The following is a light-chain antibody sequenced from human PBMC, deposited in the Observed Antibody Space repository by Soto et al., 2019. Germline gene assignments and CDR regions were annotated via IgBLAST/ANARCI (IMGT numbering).Light chain of an antibody. CDR3: EQGLAVPLT. CDR2: LGS. J-gene: IGKJ4*01. Sequence: EIVLTQSPLSLPVTPGEPASISCRSSRSILGSSGYNYLNWYLQKPGQSPQLLIYLGSSRASGVPDRFSGSGSGKDFTLTISRVEAGDVRVYFCEQGLAVPLTFGGGSKVDIX. V-gene: IGKV2-28*01. CDR1: RSILGSSGYNY.